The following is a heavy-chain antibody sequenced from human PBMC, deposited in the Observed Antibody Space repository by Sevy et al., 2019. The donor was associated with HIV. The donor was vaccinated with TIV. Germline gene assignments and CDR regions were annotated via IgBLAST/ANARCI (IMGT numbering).Heavy chain of an antibody. CDR3: ARDPNFVIAAETYFDY. V-gene: IGHV7-4-1*02. CDR2: INTNTGNP. J-gene: IGHJ4*02. Sequence: GESLKISCKASGYTFPSYAMNWVRQAPGQGLEWMEWINTNTGNPTYAQGFTGRFVFSLDTSVSTAYLQISSLKAEDTAVYYCARDPNFVIAAETYFDYWGQGTLVTVSS. CDR1: GYTFPSYA. D-gene: IGHD6-6*01.